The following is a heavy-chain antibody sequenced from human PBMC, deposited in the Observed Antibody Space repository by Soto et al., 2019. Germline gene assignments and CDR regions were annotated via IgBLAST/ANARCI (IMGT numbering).Heavy chain of an antibody. CDR1: GGSISSYY. V-gene: IGHV4-59*08. CDR2: IYYSGST. J-gene: IGHJ4*02. Sequence: QVQLQESGPGLVKPSETLSLTCTVSGGSISSYYWSWIRQPPGKGLEWIGYIYYSGSTNYNPSLYIRVTLSVYTSKTQSSLKLSPVPAADTSVYYCARLWGWFGDYWGQGTLVTVSS. D-gene: IGHD3-10*01. CDR3: ARLWGWFGDY.